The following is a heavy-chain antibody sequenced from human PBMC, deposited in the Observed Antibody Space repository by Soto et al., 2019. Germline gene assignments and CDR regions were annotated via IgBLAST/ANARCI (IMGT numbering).Heavy chain of an antibody. CDR1: GYTFTSYY. CDR3: ARAGAVAVHRVYYYYYYGMDV. J-gene: IGHJ6*02. V-gene: IGHV1-46*03. CDR2: INPSGGST. D-gene: IGHD6-19*01. Sequence: GASVKVSCKASGYTFTSYYMHWVRQAPGQGLEWMGIINPSGGSTSYAQKFQGRVTMTRDTSTSTVYMELSSLRSEDTAVYYCARAGAVAVHRVYYYYYYGMDVWGQGTTVTVSS.